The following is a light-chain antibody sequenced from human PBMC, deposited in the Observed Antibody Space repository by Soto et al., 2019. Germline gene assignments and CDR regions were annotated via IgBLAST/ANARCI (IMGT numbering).Light chain of an antibody. V-gene: IGLV2-14*03. CDR1: SSYVGAYDY. CDR2: EVS. J-gene: IGLJ1*01. Sequence: SAPTQPASVSGAPGQSSTISCNWTSSYVGAYDYVSWYQQHPDKAPKLMIYEVSHRPSGVSNRFYGSKSVNTATLTISGLQAEHEADYYCSSYTSSSTRVFGTRTKVTVL. CDR3: SSYTSSSTRV.